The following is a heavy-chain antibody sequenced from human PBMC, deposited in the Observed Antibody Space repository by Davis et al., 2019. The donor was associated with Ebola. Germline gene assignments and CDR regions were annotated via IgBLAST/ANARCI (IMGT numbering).Heavy chain of an antibody. D-gene: IGHD2-21*01. V-gene: IGHV1-46*01. Sequence: ASVKVSCKASGYTFTNYGITWVRQAPGQGLEWMGIINPNNGNTSYAQNFQGRVTMTSDTSTSTVYMELSSLKSEDTAIFYCMREGDGYWGQGTLVIVSS. CDR3: MREGDGY. J-gene: IGHJ4*02. CDR1: GYTFTNYG. CDR2: INPNNGNT.